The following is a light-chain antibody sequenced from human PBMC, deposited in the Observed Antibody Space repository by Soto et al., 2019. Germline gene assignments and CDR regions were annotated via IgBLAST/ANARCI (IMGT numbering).Light chain of an antibody. CDR2: KNN. J-gene: IGLJ2*01. CDR3: SAWDDSLSGVV. V-gene: IGLV1-47*01. Sequence: QSVLTQPPSASGTPGQRVTISCSGSSSNIGSNYVYWYQHLPGMAPKLLTFKNNQRPSGVPDRFSGSKSGTSASLAISGLRSEDETHYYCSAWDDSLSGVVFGGGTKLTVL. CDR1: SSNIGSNY.